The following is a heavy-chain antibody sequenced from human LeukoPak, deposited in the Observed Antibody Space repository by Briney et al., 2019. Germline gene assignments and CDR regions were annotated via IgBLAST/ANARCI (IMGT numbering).Heavy chain of an antibody. Sequence: SETLSLTCTVSGGSISSYYWSWIRQPPGKGLEWIGYIYYSGSTNYNPPLKSRVTISVDTSKNQFSLKLSSVTAADTAVYYCARGHYATRTTADYWGQGTLVTVSS. V-gene: IGHV4-59*01. CDR2: IYYSGST. D-gene: IGHD1-1*01. CDR3: ARGHYATRTTADY. J-gene: IGHJ4*02. CDR1: GGSISSYY.